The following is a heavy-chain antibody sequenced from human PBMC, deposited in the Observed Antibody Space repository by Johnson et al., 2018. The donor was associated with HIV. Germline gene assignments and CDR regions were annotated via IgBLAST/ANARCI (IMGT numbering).Heavy chain of an antibody. CDR1: GFTFSNAW. J-gene: IGHJ3*02. V-gene: IGHV3-66*02. Sequence: VQLVESGGGLVKPGGSLRLSCAASGFTFSNAWMSWVRQAPGKGLEWVSLIYSGGRTYYADSVKGRFTISRDNSKNTLYLQMNSLRAEDTAVYYCAREVRRWLQFDAFDIWGQGTMVTVSS. D-gene: IGHD5-24*01. CDR2: IYSGGRT. CDR3: AREVRRWLQFDAFDI.